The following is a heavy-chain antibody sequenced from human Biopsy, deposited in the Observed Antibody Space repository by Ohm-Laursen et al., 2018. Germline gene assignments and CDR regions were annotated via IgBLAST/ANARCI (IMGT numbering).Heavy chain of an antibody. J-gene: IGHJ4*02. CDR3: ATGPYYDTRFYYNVRPFDF. D-gene: IGHD3-10*01. CDR2: FDREEKKT. Sequence: SSVKVSCKISGYTLTELSIHWVRQTGGKGLEWMGGFDREEKKTVYAEKFQGRVTMTEDTSTDTVYMEVTSLRSDDTAVYYCATGPYYDTRFYYNVRPFDFWGQGTLVTVSS. CDR1: GYTLTELS. V-gene: IGHV1-24*01.